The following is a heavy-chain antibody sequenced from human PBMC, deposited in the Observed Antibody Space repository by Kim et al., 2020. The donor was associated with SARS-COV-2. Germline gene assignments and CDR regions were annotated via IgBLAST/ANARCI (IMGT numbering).Heavy chain of an antibody. CDR3: AKSGQLGN. CDR1: GFNFSSYA. CDR2: ITDKGGST. J-gene: IGHJ4*02. V-gene: IGHV3-23*01. D-gene: IGHD5-12*01. Sequence: GGSLRLSCAASGFNFSSYAMNWVRQAPGKGLEWVSSITDKGGSTSYADSVKGRFTISRDNSKNTLYLQMNSLRAEDTAVYYCAKSGQLGNCGQGTLGTVS.